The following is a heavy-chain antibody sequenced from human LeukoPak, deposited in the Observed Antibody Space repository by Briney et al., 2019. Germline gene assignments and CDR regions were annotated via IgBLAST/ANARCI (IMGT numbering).Heavy chain of an antibody. D-gene: IGHD2-15*01. J-gene: IGHJ3*02. CDR1: GFSFSSYW. V-gene: IGHV3-7*03. Sequence: GGSLRLSCAASGFSFSSYWMSWVRQAPGKGLEWVANIKQDGSEKYYVDSVKGRFTISRDNAKNSLYLQMNSLRAEDTAVYYCAKDRNYSPSDGFEIWGQGTMVAVSS. CDR3: AKDRNYSPSDGFEI. CDR2: IKQDGSEK.